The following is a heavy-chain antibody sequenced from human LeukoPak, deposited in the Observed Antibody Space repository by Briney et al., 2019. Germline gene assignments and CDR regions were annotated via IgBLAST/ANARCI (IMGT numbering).Heavy chain of an antibody. D-gene: IGHD3-22*01. Sequence: SETLSLTCAVYGGSFSGYYWSWIRQPPGKGLEWIGEINHSGSTNYNPSLKSRVTISVDTSKNQFSLKLSSVTAADTAVYYCARALGYYDSSGSDYWGQGTLVTVSS. CDR2: INHSGST. V-gene: IGHV4-34*01. CDR3: ARALGYYDSSGSDY. J-gene: IGHJ4*02. CDR1: GGSFSGYY.